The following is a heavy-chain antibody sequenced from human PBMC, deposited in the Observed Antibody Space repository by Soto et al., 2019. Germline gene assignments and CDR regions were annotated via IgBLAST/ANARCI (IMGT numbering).Heavy chain of an antibody. Sequence: EVQLVESGGGLVKPGGSLRLSCAASGFTFSNAWMNWVRQAPGKGLEWVGRIKSKTDGGTTDYAAPVKGRFTISRDDSKNTLFLQMNSLKTEDTAMYYCATGGSSGWTYWYFDLWGRGTLVTVSS. CDR2: IKSKTDGGTT. CDR1: GFTFSNAW. J-gene: IGHJ2*01. CDR3: ATGGSSGWTYWYFDL. D-gene: IGHD6-19*01. V-gene: IGHV3-15*07.